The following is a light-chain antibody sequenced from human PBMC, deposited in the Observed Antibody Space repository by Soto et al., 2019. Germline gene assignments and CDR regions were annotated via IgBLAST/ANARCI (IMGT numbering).Light chain of an antibody. CDR3: SSYTTSNTRQIV. Sequence: QSVLTQPASVSGSPGQAITISCTGTSSDVGGYTYVSWYQQHPGKAPKFLIYDVSNRPSAVSNPFSPSTSATTASLPISGLQAEDEADYYCSSYTTSNTRQIVFGTGTKVTVL. CDR1: SSDVGGYTY. CDR2: DVS. J-gene: IGLJ1*01. V-gene: IGLV2-14*01.